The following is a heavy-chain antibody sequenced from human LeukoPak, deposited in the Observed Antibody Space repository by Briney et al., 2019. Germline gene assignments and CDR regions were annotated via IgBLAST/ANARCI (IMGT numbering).Heavy chain of an antibody. D-gene: IGHD3-3*01. CDR2: ITPIFGKT. Sequence: SVKVSCKASGGTFSSYTISWVRQAPGQGLEWMGGITPIFGKTNYAQKFQGRLTITTDESTSTAYMELRSLRFEDTAVYYCTRHGGITIFGVAQTGGAYIWGQGTVVTVSS. V-gene: IGHV1-69*05. CDR3: TRHGGITIFGVAQTGGAYI. CDR1: GGTFSSYT. J-gene: IGHJ3*02.